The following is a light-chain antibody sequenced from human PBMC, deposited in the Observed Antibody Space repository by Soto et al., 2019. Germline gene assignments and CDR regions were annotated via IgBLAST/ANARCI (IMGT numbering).Light chain of an antibody. Sequence: EIVMTQSPATLSVSPGERATLSCRASQCVNSNLSWYQQKPVQAPTLLIYDASTRATGIPARFSGSGSGTEFTLTISSLQSEDFAVYYCQQFDNRPPVTFGQGTRLEIK. V-gene: IGKV3-15*01. CDR2: DAS. CDR1: QCVNSN. J-gene: IGKJ5*01. CDR3: QQFDNRPPVT.